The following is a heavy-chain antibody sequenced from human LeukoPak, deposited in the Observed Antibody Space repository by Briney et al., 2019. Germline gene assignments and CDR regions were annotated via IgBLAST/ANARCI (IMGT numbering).Heavy chain of an antibody. J-gene: IGHJ4*02. D-gene: IGHD6-13*01. CDR1: GYTFTSYA. V-gene: IGHV1-3*01. CDR3: ARDLAQQLATDY. Sequence: ASVKVSCTASGYTFTSYAMHWVRQAPGQRLEWMGWINAGNGNTKYSQKFQGRVTITRDTSASTAYMELSSLRSEDTAVYYCARDLAQQLATDYWGQGTLVTVSS. CDR2: INAGNGNT.